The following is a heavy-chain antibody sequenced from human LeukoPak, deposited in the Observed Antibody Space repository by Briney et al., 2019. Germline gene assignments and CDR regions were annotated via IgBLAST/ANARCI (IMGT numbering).Heavy chain of an antibody. CDR1: GGSFSGNY. Sequence: RPSETLSLTCAVYGGSFSGNYWTLIRQTPGRGLEWIGESSPTGDITGYNPSLRGRATISVDSSKKQFSLKLTSVTAADTGVYYCARVPDCIARPCDSWGPGTLVTVSS. D-gene: IGHD2-21*02. V-gene: IGHV4-34*01. CDR2: SSPTGDIT. J-gene: IGHJ4*02. CDR3: ARVPDCIARPCDS.